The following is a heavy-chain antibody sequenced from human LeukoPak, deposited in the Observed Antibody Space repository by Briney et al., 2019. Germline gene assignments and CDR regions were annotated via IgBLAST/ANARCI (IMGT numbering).Heavy chain of an antibody. D-gene: IGHD1-26*01. CDR1: GFTFSSFA. CDR3: AKRGDRGSYATLDY. CDR2: VSGSGGTT. Sequence: GGSLRLSCAASGFTFSSFAMTWVRQAPGKGLEWVSGVSGSGGTTFYADSVKGRFTISRDNSKNTLYLQMNSLRADDTAVYYCAKRGDRGSYATLDYWGQGTLVTVSS. J-gene: IGHJ4*02. V-gene: IGHV3-23*01.